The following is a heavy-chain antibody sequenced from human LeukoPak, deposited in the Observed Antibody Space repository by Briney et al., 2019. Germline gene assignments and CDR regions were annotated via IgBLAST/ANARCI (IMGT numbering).Heavy chain of an antibody. J-gene: IGHJ4*02. Sequence: PSETLSLTCAVYGGSFSDYYWSWIRQPPGKGLEWIGEINHSGSTNYNPSLKSRVTISVDTSKNQFSLKLSSVTAADTAVYYCARGPHIAAAGTAPYYFDYWGQGTLVTVSS. CDR1: GGSFSDYY. V-gene: IGHV4-34*01. CDR2: INHSGST. D-gene: IGHD6-13*01. CDR3: ARGPHIAAAGTAPYYFDY.